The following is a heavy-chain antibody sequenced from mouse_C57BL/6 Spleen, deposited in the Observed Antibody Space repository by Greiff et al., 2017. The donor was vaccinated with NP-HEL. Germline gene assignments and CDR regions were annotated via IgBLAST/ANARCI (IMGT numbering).Heavy chain of an antibody. CDR2: ICTGDGAS. V-gene: IGHV1-80*01. Sequence: VQLLQSGAVLVKPGASVKISCKASGYAFSGYWMNWVQQRPGKGLEWIGQICTGDGASNSNGKFKGKATLTADKSSSTGYMQISSLTSEDSAVYFCAREESALDYWGQGTLVTVSA. CDR1: GYAFSGYW. J-gene: IGHJ4*01. CDR3: AREESALDY.